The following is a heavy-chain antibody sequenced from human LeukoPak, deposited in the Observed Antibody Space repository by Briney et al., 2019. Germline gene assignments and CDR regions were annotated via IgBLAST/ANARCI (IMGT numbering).Heavy chain of an antibody. D-gene: IGHD1/OR15-1a*01. V-gene: IGHV5-51*01. J-gene: IGHJ4*02. CDR2: IYPGDSDT. CDR1: GYSFTSYW. CDR3: ARRVSGTSSITGTRALDY. Sequence: GESLKISCKGSGYSFTSYWIGWVRQMPGKGLEWMGIIYPGDSDTRYSPSFQGQVTISVDKSISTAYLQWSSLKASDTAMYCCARRVSGTSSITGTRALDYWGQGTLVTVSS.